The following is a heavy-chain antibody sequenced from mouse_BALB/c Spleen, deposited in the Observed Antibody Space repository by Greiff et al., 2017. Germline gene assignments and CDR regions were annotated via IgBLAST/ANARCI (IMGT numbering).Heavy chain of an antibody. CDR3: ARGRAYYGNPYAMDY. CDR1: GYAFTNYL. D-gene: IGHD2-10*01. Sequence: QVQLQQSGAELVRPGTSVKVSCKASGYAFTNYLIEWVKQRPGQGLEWIGVINPGSGGTNYNEKFKGKATLTADKSSSTAYMQLSSLTSDDSAVYFCARGRAYYGNPYAMDYWGQGTSVTVSS. V-gene: IGHV1-54*01. J-gene: IGHJ4*01. CDR2: INPGSGGT.